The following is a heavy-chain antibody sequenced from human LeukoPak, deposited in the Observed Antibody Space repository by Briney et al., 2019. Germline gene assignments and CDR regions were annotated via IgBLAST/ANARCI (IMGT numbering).Heavy chain of an antibody. CDR2: IRYDGSNK. CDR3: AKVGSGWYGVDY. CDR1: GFTFTTYG. Sequence: GGSLRLSCAASGFTFTTYGMHWVRQAPGKGLEWVAFIRYDGSNKFYADSVKGRFTISRDNSKDTLYLQMNSLRVEDTAVYYCAKVGSGWYGVDYWGQETLVTVSS. D-gene: IGHD6-19*01. V-gene: IGHV3-30*02. J-gene: IGHJ4*02.